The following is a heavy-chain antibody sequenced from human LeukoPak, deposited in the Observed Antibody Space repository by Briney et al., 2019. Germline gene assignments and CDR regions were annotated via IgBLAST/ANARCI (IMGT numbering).Heavy chain of an antibody. CDR2: IKQDGSEK. CDR3: ARDRLWFGEFYGMDV. D-gene: IGHD3-10*01. Sequence: GGSLRLSCAASGFTFSSYWMSWVRQAPGKGLEWVANIKQDGSEKYYVDSVKVRVTISRDNAKNSLYPKMNSLSAEDTAVYYCARDRLWFGEFYGMDVWGQGTTVTVSS. J-gene: IGHJ6*02. V-gene: IGHV3-7*03. CDR1: GFTFSSYW.